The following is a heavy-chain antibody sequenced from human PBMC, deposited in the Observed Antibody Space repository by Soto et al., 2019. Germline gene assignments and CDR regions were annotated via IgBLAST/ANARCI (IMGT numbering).Heavy chain of an antibody. V-gene: IGHV4-59*01. CDR3: ARVAEAYSRGWYGPRDHFDY. Sequence: QVQLQESGPGLVKPSETLSLTCTVSGGSISSYYWSWIRQPPGKGLEWIGYIYYTGSTNYNTSLKSRVTISVDTSKNQFSLKLSSVTAADTAVYYCARVAEAYSRGWYGPRDHFDYWGKGTLVTVSS. CDR2: IYYTGST. D-gene: IGHD6-19*01. CDR1: GGSISSYY. J-gene: IGHJ4*02.